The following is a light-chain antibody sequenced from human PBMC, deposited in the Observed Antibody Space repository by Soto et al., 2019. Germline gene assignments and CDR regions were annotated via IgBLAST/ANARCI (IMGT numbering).Light chain of an antibody. CDR1: SSNIGNHF. Sequence: QSVLTQSPSVSGTPGQRVTISCSGGSSNIGNHFVYWHQQLPGMAPRLLIYKNGQRPSGIPDRFSGSKSGTSASLAISGLRSEDEADYYCASYTTSRLWVFGGGTKLTVL. J-gene: IGLJ3*02. CDR2: KNG. CDR3: ASYTTSRLWV. V-gene: IGLV1-47*01.